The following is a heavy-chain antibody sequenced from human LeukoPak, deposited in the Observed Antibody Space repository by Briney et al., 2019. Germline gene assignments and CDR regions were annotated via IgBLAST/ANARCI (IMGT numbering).Heavy chain of an antibody. J-gene: IGHJ4*02. CDR2: IIPIFGTA. Sequence: SVKVSCKASGGTFSSHAISWVRQAPGQGLEWMGGIIPIFGTANYAQKFQGRVTITADESTSTAYMELSSLRSEDTAVYYCASSALITGTTGYFDYWGQGTLVTVSS. CDR3: ASSALITGTTGYFDY. V-gene: IGHV1-69*13. CDR1: GGTFSSHA. D-gene: IGHD1/OR15-1a*01.